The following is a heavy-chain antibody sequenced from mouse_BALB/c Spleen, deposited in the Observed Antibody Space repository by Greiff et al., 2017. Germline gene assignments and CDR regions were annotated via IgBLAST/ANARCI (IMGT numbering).Heavy chain of an antibody. CDR3: ARDYGSSYVGYAMDY. V-gene: IGHV1-63*02. CDR2: IYPGGGYT. D-gene: IGHD1-1*01. CDR1: GYTFTNYW. Sequence: QVQLQQSEAELVRPGTSVKISCKASGYTFTNYWLGWVKQRPGHGLEWIGDIYPGGGYTNYNEKFKGKATLTADTSSSTAYMQLSSLTSEDSAVYFCARDYGSSYVGYAMDYWGQGTSVTVSS. J-gene: IGHJ4*01.